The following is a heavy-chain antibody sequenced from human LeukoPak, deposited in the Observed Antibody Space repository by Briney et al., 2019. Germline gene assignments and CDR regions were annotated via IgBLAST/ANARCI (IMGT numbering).Heavy chain of an antibody. J-gene: IGHJ4*02. CDR2: ISISGTKT. D-gene: IGHD1-1*01. V-gene: IGHV3-23*01. CDR3: ANEIRPNDY. Sequence: GSLRLSCAASEFDFSTHAMTWVRQAPGKGLEWVSAISISGTKTYYADSVKGRFTISRDNSENTLYLQMYSLRAEDTAVYYCANEIRPNDYWGQGTLVTVSP. CDR1: EFDFSTHA.